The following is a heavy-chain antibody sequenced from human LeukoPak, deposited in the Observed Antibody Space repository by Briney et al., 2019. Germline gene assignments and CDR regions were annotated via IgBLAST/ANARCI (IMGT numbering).Heavy chain of an antibody. Sequence: RSSETLSLTCTVSGGSISSYYWSWIRQPPGKGLEWIGYIYNSGSTNYNPSLKSRVTISVDTSKNQFSLKLSSVTAADTAVYYCARSPNSSGWYTYWGQGTLVTVSS. V-gene: IGHV4-59*01. CDR3: ARSPNSSGWYTY. D-gene: IGHD6-19*01. CDR1: GGSISSYY. J-gene: IGHJ4*02. CDR2: IYNSGST.